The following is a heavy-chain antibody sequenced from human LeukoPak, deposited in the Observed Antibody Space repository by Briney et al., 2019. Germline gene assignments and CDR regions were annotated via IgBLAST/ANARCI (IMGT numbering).Heavy chain of an antibody. CDR2: IVVGSGHT. V-gene: IGHV1-58*01. Sequence: SVEVSCKTSGFAFTTSAVQWVRQARGQRLEWIGWIVVGSGHTNYAQKFHERVTISTDTSTRTAYMELSSLRSEDTAVYFCAAESYYDGNGYAQWGQGTLVTVSS. D-gene: IGHD3-22*01. CDR3: AAESYYDGNGYAQ. J-gene: IGHJ4*02. CDR1: GFAFTTSA.